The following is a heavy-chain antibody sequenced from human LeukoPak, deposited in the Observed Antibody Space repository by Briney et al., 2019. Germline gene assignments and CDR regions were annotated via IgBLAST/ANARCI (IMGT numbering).Heavy chain of an antibody. D-gene: IGHD6-19*01. Sequence: SETLSLTCAVYGGSFSGYYWSWIRQPPGKGLEWIGEINHSGSTNYNPSLKSRVTISVDTSKNQFSLKLSSVTAADTAVYYCARDLYSTGSFDSWGQGTLVTVSS. CDR3: ARDLYSTGSFDS. V-gene: IGHV4-34*01. CDR1: GGSFSGYY. CDR2: INHSGST. J-gene: IGHJ4*02.